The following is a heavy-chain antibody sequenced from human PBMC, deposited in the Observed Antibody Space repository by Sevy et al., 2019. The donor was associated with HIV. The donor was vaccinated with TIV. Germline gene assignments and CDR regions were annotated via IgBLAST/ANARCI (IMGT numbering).Heavy chain of an antibody. Sequence: GGSLRLSCAASGFTFSNYGMHWVRQALGKGLEWVAFIRYDGSNKNNADSVKGRFTISRDNSKNTLYLQMNSLRPEDTAVYYCAKEPVMVVDYYSMDVWGQGTTVTVSS. CDR2: IRYDGSNK. D-gene: IGHD2-8*02. CDR1: GFTFSNYG. V-gene: IGHV3-30*02. J-gene: IGHJ6*02. CDR3: AKEPVMVVDYYSMDV.